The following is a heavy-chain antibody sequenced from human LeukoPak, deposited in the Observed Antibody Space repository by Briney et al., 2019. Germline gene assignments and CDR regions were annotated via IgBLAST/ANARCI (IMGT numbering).Heavy chain of an antibody. CDR2: IYSGGRT. V-gene: IGHV3-53*01. CDR1: GFIVSSNY. J-gene: IGHJ6*02. D-gene: IGHD1-26*01. Sequence: GGSLRLSCAASGFIVSSNYMTWVRQAPGKGLEWVSVIYSGGRTYYADSVKGRFTLSRDSSKNTLYPHMNSLRAEDTAVYYCARGDSGTSYVEDYYGMDVWGQGTTVTVSS. CDR3: ARGDSGTSYVEDYYGMDV.